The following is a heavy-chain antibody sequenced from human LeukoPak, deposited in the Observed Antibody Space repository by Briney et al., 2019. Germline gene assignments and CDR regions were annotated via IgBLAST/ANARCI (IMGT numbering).Heavy chain of an antibody. V-gene: IGHV3-21*01. J-gene: IGHJ4*02. CDR2: IDYDGSHI. CDR3: ARDPERCRRTGHYDY. D-gene: IGHD1-1*01. Sequence: GGSLRLSCACSGFTFSPSSMNWVRQVPGKGLEWVSSIDYDGSHIYYSASVKVRCRISRDNDRYSVYLQMDSLRTEDTAVDDCARDPERCRRTGHYDYWGQGTLVIVSS. CDR1: GFTFSPSS.